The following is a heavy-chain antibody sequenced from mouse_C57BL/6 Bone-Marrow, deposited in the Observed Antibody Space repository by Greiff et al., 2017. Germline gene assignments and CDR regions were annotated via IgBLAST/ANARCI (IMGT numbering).Heavy chain of an antibody. J-gene: IGHJ3*01. V-gene: IGHV5-6*01. CDR1: GFTFSSYG. CDR3: ARAYYYGSWFAY. CDR2: ISSGGSYT. D-gene: IGHD1-1*01. Sequence: EVTLVESGGDLVKPGGSLKLSCAASGFTFSSYGMSWVRQTPDKRLEWVATISSGGSYTYYPDSVKGRFTISKDNAKNTLYLQMSSLKSEDTAMYCCARAYYYGSWFAYWGQGTLVTVSA.